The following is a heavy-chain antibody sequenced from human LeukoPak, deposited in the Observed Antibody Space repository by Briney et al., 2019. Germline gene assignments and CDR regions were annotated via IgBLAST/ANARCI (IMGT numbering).Heavy chain of an antibody. CDR1: GGSFSGYY. J-gene: IGHJ4*02. Sequence: PSETLSLTCAVYGGSFSGYYWSWIRQPPGKGLEWIGEINHSGSTNYNPSLTSRVTISVDTSKNQFSLKLSSVTAADTAVYYCARECGYYFDYWGQGTLVTVSS. V-gene: IGHV4-34*01. D-gene: IGHD1-26*01. CDR3: ARECGYYFDY. CDR2: INHSGST.